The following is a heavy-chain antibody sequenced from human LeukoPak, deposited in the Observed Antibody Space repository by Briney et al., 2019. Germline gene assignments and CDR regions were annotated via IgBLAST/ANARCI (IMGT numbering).Heavy chain of an antibody. Sequence: SQTLSLTCAASGGSISSGGYSWSWIRQPPGKGLEWIGYIYHSGSTYYNPSLKSRVTISVDRSKNQFSLKLSSVTAADTAVYYCARDRGYYYGMDVWGQGTTVTVSS. CDR2: IYHSGST. CDR1: GGSISSGGYS. V-gene: IGHV4-30-2*01. CDR3: ARDRGYYYGMDV. J-gene: IGHJ6*02.